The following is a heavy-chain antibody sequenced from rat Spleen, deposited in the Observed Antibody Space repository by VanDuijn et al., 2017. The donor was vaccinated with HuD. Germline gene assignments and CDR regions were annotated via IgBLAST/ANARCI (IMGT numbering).Heavy chain of an antibody. CDR2: MWSDGDT. CDR1: GFSLTSYH. CDR3: TTATEGPYVMDA. V-gene: IGHV2-32*01. Sequence: QVQLKESGPGLVQPSQTLSLTCTVSGFSLTSYHVHWVRQPPGKGLEWMGVMWSDGDTSYNSALKSRLSISRDSSKNQVFLKLSSLQTDDTGTYYCTTATEGPYVMDAWGQGSSVTVSS. D-gene: IGHD1-11*01. J-gene: IGHJ4*01.